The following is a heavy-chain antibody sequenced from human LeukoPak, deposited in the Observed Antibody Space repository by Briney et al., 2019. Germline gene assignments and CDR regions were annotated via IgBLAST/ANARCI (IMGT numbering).Heavy chain of an antibody. CDR2: ISDSGGST. Sequence: GGSLRLSCAVSGIALSNYGMSWVRQAPGKGLEWVAGISDSGGSTKYADSVKGRFTISRDNPKNTLFLQMNSLRAEDTAVYFCAKRGVAIRVVLVGFHKEAYYFESWGQGALVTVSS. CDR3: AKRGVAIRVVLVGFHKEAYYFES. V-gene: IGHV3-23*01. J-gene: IGHJ4*02. D-gene: IGHD3/OR15-3a*01. CDR1: GIALSNYG.